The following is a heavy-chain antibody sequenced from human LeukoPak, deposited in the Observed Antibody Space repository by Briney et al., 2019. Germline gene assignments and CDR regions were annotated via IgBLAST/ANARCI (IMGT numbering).Heavy chain of an antibody. D-gene: IGHD2/OR15-2a*01. V-gene: IGHV4-59*08. CDR3: ARHGAAHLLYYYDY. J-gene: IGHJ4*02. Sequence: PSETLSLTCTVSGGSISSFYWSWIRQPPGKGLEWIGYIYYSGGTNYNPSLKSRVTISVDTSKNQFSLNLSSVTAADTAVYYCARHGAAHLLYYYDYWGQGTLVTVSS. CDR2: IYYSGGT. CDR1: GGSISSFY.